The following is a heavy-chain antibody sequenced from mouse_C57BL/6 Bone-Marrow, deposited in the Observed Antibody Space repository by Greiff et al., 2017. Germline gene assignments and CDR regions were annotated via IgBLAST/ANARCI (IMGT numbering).Heavy chain of an antibody. CDR2: IDPENGDT. J-gene: IGHJ2*01. D-gene: IGHD2-5*01. Sequence: EVQLQQSGAELVRPGASVKLSCTASGFNIKDDYMHWVKQRPEQGLEWIGWIDPENGDTEYASKFQGKATITADTSSNTAYLQLSSLTSEDTAVYYCTTESWDSNYEAPDYFDYWGQGTTLTVSS. CDR1: GFNIKDDY. CDR3: TTESWDSNYEAPDYFDY. V-gene: IGHV14-4*01.